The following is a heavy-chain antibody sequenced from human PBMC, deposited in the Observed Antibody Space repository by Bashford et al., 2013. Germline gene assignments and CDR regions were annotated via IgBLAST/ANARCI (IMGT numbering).Heavy chain of an antibody. V-gene: IGHV1-18*04. Sequence: ASVKVSCKTSGYTFSDYYIHWVRQAPGQGLEWMGWISPYNGDTNYAQSFQGRLTLTSDTSTNTAYMELTSLRSDDTAVYFCARPLMAAGEEEFWGRGTLVTVSS. CDR2: ISPYNGDT. CDR3: ARPLMAAGEEEF. J-gene: IGHJ4*01. D-gene: IGHD3-16*01. CDR1: GYTFSDYY.